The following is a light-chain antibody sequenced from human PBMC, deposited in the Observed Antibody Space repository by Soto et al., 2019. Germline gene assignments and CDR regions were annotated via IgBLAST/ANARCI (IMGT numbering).Light chain of an antibody. V-gene: IGKV1-9*01. CDR3: QQLNSYPLT. CDR1: QAISSY. CDR2: AAS. Sequence: IHLTQSPSSLSASVGDRGTITCRASQAISSYLAWYQQKPGKAPNLLIYAASTLQSGVPSRFSGSGSGTDFTLTISSLQPEDFATYFCQQLNSYPLTFGGGTKVDIK. J-gene: IGKJ4*01.